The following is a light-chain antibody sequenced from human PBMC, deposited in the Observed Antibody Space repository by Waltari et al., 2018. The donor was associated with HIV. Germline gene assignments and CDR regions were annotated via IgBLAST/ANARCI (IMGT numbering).Light chain of an antibody. V-gene: IGKV4-1*01. CDR3: QQYFSLPWT. CDR2: WAS. Sequence: DIVMTQSPDSLLVSLGERATIDCKSSRGVSYASNRKNYLAWYQQKRAQPPKVLFHWASSRESGVPDRFSASGSGTNFTLTIRSLHAEDVATYFCQQYFSLPWTFGQGTKVEIK. CDR1: RGVSYASNRKNY. J-gene: IGKJ1*01.